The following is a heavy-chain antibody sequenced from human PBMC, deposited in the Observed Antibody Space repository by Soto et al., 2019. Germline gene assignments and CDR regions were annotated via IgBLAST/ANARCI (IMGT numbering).Heavy chain of an antibody. CDR1: GLTFRNDW. Sequence: GGSLRLSCAGSGLTFRNDWLTWVRQAPGKGLEWVANINQDGSERYYVDSVRGRFTISRDNVENSLYLQLNSLRPEDTAVYYCAVYGYGVSAAAAWGHGTLGTVSS. CDR3: AVYGYGVSAAAA. CDR2: INQDGSER. J-gene: IGHJ5*01. V-gene: IGHV3-7*03. D-gene: IGHD5-18*01.